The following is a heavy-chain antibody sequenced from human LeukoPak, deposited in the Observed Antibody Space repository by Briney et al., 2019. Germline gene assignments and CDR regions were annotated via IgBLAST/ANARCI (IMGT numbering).Heavy chain of an antibody. V-gene: IGHV3-43*01. CDR3: AKGPRYYYYMDV. CDR1: GL. J-gene: IGHJ6*03. Sequence: GGSLRLSCAGSGLMHCVRQAPGKGLGWGSVIIWDDGTTYYADSLKRGFTISGDNIKNYLYLQLNSLRTEDTALYYCAKGPRYYYYMDVWGKGTTVTVSS. CDR2: IIWDDGTT.